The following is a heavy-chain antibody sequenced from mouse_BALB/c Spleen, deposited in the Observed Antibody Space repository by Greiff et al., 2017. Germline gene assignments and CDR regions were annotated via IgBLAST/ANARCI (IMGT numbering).Heavy chain of an antibody. CDR2: IYPGDGDT. V-gene: IGHV1-80*01. D-gene: IGHD2-1*01. J-gene: IGHJ1*01. CDR1: GYAFSSYW. Sequence: QVQLQQSGAELVRPGSSVKISCKASGYAFSSYWMNWVKQRPGQGLEWIGQIYPGDGDTNYNGKFKGKATLTADKSSSTAYMQRSSLTSEDSAVYDGTRGGNYWYFDVWGAGTTVTVSS. CDR3: TRGGNYWYFDV.